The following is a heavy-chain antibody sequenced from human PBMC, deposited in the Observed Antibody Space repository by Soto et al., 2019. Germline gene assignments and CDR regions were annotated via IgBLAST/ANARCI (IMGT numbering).Heavy chain of an antibody. CDR3: ARANVHYDFWSGPQNDDAFDI. D-gene: IGHD3-3*01. Sequence: NPSETLSLTCTVSGGSISSSSYYWGWIRQPPGKGLEWIGSIYYSGSTYYNPSLKSRVTISVDTSKNQFSLKLSSVTAADTAVYYCARANVHYDFWSGPQNDDAFDIWGQGTMVTVS. J-gene: IGHJ3*02. V-gene: IGHV4-39*01. CDR2: IYYSGST. CDR1: GGSISSSSYY.